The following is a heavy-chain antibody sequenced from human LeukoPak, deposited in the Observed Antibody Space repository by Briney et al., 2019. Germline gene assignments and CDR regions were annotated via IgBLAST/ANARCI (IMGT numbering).Heavy chain of an antibody. V-gene: IGHV3-7*01. CDR3: ARKNGLDY. Sequence: GRSLRLFCAASGYTFSSYWMSWVRQAPGKGLEWVANKTQDGSEKYYVDSVKGRFTISRDNAKNSLYLQMNSLRAEDTAVYYCARKNGLDYWGQGTLVTVSS. CDR2: KTQDGSEK. J-gene: IGHJ4*02. CDR1: GYTFSSYW.